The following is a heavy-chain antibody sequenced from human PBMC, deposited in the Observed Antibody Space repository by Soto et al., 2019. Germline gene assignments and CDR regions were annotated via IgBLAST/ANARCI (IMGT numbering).Heavy chain of an antibody. CDR1: GFTFSSSS. V-gene: IGHV1-58*01. Sequence: AASVKVSCKASGFTFSSSSVQWVRQARGQRLEWIGWIVVDSGDTNFAQKFHERVTITRDMSTRTAYMELSRLRSEDTAVYYCAAERLLYGMDVWGQGTTVTVS. J-gene: IGHJ6*02. CDR3: AAERLLYGMDV. CDR2: IVVDSGDT.